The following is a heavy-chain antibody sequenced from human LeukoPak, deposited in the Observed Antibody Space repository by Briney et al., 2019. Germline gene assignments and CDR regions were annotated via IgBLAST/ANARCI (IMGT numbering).Heavy chain of an antibody. CDR1: GGSFSGYY. CDR2: INHSGST. Sequence: SETLSLTCAVYGGSFSGYYWSWIRQPPGKGLEWIGEINHSGSTNYNTSLKSRVTISVDTSKNQFSLKLSSVTAADTAVYYCAREIVWGLTGYYARASYFDYWGQGTLVTVSS. D-gene: IGHD3-9*01. V-gene: IGHV4-34*01. J-gene: IGHJ4*02. CDR3: AREIVWGLTGYYARASYFDY.